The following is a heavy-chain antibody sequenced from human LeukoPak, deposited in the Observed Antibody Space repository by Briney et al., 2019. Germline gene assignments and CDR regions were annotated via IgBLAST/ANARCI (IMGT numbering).Heavy chain of an antibody. CDR2: IEKDGSEK. V-gene: IGHV3-7*01. D-gene: IGHD5-18*01. CDR1: GFTFSRYW. CDR3: ARDPSRGYSYGYGDN. J-gene: IGHJ4*02. Sequence: PGGSLRLSCAASGFTFSRYWMNWVRQPPGKGPEWVAIIEKDGSEKYYGDSVRGRFIISRDNAKNSLFLQMNSLRAEDTAVYYCARDPSRGYSYGYGDNWGQGTLVTVSS.